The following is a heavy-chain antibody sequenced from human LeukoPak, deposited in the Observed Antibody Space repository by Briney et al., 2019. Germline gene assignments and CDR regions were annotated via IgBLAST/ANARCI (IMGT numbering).Heavy chain of an antibody. D-gene: IGHD3-3*01. Sequence: SETLSLACAVYGGSFSGYYWSWIRQPPGKGLEWVGDINHSGSTNYNPSLKSRVTISVDTSKNQFSLKLSSVTAADTAVYYCARGGYDFWSDYPLDYWGQGTLVTVSS. CDR1: GGSFSGYY. V-gene: IGHV4-34*01. CDR2: INHSGST. CDR3: ARGGYDFWSDYPLDY. J-gene: IGHJ4*02.